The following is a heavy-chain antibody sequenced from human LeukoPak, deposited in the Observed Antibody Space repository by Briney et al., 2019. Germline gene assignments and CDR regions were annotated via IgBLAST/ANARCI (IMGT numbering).Heavy chain of an antibody. V-gene: IGHV2-5*02. J-gene: IGHJ4*02. D-gene: IGHD5-24*01. CDR3: AHSGRMATTAGDFDY. CDR2: IYWDDDK. CDR1: GFSLSTRGLG. Sequence: SGPTLVKPTQALTLTCTFSGFSLSTRGLGVGWIRQPPGKALGWLALIYWDDDKRYSPSLKSRLTITKDTSKNQVVLKMTNMDPVDTATYYCAHSGRMATTAGDFDYWGQGTLVTVSS.